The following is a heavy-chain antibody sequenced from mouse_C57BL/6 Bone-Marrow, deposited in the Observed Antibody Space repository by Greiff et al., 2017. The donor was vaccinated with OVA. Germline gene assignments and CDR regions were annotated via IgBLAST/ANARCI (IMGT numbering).Heavy chain of an antibody. D-gene: IGHD1-1*01. J-gene: IGHJ2*01. Sequence: EVMLVESGGGLVQPGGSLKLSCAASGFTFSDYYMYWVRQTPEKRLEWVAYISNGGGCTYYPDTVKGRFTISRENAKNTLYLQMSRLKSEDTAMYYCARHYYGSSYCDYWGQGTTLTVSS. CDR2: ISNGGGCT. CDR1: GFTFSDYY. CDR3: ARHYYGSSYCDY. V-gene: IGHV5-12*01.